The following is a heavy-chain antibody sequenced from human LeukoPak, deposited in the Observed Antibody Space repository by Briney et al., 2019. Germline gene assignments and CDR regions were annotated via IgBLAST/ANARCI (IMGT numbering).Heavy chain of an antibody. J-gene: IGHJ4*02. CDR1: GFTLSNYA. V-gene: IGHV3-23*01. Sequence: GRSLRLSCAASGFTLSNYAMSWVRQVPGKGLEWVSSISGSGGSTYYAARLVGLSIISRDNSKNSLFLQMKRLRAEKTVVYYWAKERGYTSGLGTLDYWGQGTLVTVSS. CDR3: AKERGYTSGLGTLDY. D-gene: IGHD6-19*01. CDR2: ISGSGGST.